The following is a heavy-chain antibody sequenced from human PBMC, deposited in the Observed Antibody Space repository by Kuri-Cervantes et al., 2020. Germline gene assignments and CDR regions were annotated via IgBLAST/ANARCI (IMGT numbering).Heavy chain of an antibody. CDR2: ISASGGSK. V-gene: IGHV3-23*01. J-gene: IGHJ4*02. D-gene: IGHD4-17*01. CDR3: AKDDYGDYVGIDFDY. CDR1: GFTFSSYS. Sequence: LSLTCAASGFTFSSYSMSWVRQAPGKGLEWVSAISASGGSKYYADPVKGRFTISRDNSKNKLYLQMNSLRAEDTAVYYCAKDDYGDYVGIDFDYWGQGTRVTFSS.